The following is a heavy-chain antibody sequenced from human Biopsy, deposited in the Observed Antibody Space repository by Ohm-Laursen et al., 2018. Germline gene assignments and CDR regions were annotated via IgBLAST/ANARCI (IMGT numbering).Heavy chain of an antibody. CDR2: ISPYTGDT. V-gene: IGHV1-18*01. D-gene: IGHD3-3*01. CDR3: ARDRWPHVTLLGLVVFDF. J-gene: IGHJ4*02. Sequence: GSSVKASCKASGYTFTNYGISWVRQAPGQGLEWMGWISPYTGDTDYAQKLQGRVTMTTDTSTSTAYMDLRSLRSDDTAVYYCARDRWPHVTLLGLVVFDFWGQGTLVIVSS. CDR1: GYTFTNYG.